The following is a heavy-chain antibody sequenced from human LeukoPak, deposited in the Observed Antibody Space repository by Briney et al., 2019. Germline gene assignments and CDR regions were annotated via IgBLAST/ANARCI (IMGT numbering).Heavy chain of an antibody. V-gene: IGHV4-30-4*08. CDR2: IYYSGST. J-gene: IGHJ5*02. Sequence: SQTLSLTCTVSGGSISSGDYYWSWIRQPPGKGLEWIGYIYYSGSTYYNPSLKSRVTISVDTSKNQFSLKLSSVSAADTAVYYCARKLRFLEWLPYARWFDPWGQGTLVTVSS. CDR3: ARKLRFLEWLPYARWFDP. CDR1: GGSISSGDYY. D-gene: IGHD3-3*01.